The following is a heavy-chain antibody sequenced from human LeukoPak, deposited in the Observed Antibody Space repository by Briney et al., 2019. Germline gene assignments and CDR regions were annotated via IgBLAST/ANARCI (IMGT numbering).Heavy chain of an antibody. J-gene: IGHJ4*02. CDR3: AKGGVYGDYYFDY. V-gene: IGHV3-23*01. CDR2: ISGSGGDT. D-gene: IGHD4-17*01. Sequence: GGSLRLSCAASGFPFSTYAMSWVRQAPGKGLEWVSVISGSGGDTYYADSVKGRFTISGDNSKNTVYLQMNNLRAEDTALYYCAKGGVYGDYYFDYWGQGTLVTVSS. CDR1: GFPFSTYA.